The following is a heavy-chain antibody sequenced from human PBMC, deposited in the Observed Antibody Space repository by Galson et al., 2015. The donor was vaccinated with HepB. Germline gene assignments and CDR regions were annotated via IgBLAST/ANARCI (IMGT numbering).Heavy chain of an antibody. Sequence: SVKVSCKASGGTFSSYAISWVRQAPGQGLEWMGGIIPIFGTANYAQKFQGRVTITADESTSTAYMELSSLRSEDTAVYYCAAEHSGSYYLDYYYGMDVWGQGTTVTVSS. V-gene: IGHV1-69*13. CDR3: AAEHSGSYYLDYYYGMDV. CDR2: IIPIFGTA. D-gene: IGHD1-26*01. J-gene: IGHJ6*02. CDR1: GGTFSSYA.